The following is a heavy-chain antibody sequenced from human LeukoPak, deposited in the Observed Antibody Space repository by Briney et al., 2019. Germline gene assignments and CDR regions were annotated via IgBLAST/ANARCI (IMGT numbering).Heavy chain of an antibody. J-gene: IGHJ6*03. CDR1: GFTFSSYG. D-gene: IGHD2-21*01. CDR3: AKLFHSSSYYMDV. V-gene: IGHV3-30*02. Sequence: GGSLRLSCAASGFTFSSYGMHWVRQAPGKGLEWVAFIRYDGSNKYYADSVKGRFTISRDNSKNTLYLQMNSLRAEDTAVYYCAKLFHSSSYYMDVWXKGTTVTVSS. CDR2: IRYDGSNK.